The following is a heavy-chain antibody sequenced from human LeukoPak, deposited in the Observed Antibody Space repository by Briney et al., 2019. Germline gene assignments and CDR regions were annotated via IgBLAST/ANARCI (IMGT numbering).Heavy chain of an antibody. D-gene: IGHD2-2*01. Sequence: ISSKAAGSSFTSYWIGWERPVQGKELEWMGIIYPGDSDTRDSPSFQGQVNISAGKSSSGDYLQGSVLKASDTAVYYCARLLLGYFSSTRCYEGYYCDYWGEGTLVTVSS. V-gene: IGHV5-51*01. CDR1: GSSFTSYW. CDR3: ARLLLGYFSSTRCYEGYYCDY. CDR2: IYPGDSDT. J-gene: IGHJ4*02.